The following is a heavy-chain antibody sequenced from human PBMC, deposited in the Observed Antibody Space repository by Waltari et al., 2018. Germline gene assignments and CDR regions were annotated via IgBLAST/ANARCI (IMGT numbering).Heavy chain of an antibody. CDR1: GGSISSYY. J-gene: IGHJ2*01. V-gene: IGHV4-4*07. Sequence: QVQLQESGPGLVKPSETLSLTCTVSGGSISSYYWSWIRQPAGKGLEWIGRIYTSGSTTDNPSLMSRVTMSVDTSKNQFSLKLSSVTAADTAVYYCAREREGELLSVWYFDLWGRGTLVTVSS. CDR3: AREREGELLSVWYFDL. D-gene: IGHD1-26*01. CDR2: IYTSGST.